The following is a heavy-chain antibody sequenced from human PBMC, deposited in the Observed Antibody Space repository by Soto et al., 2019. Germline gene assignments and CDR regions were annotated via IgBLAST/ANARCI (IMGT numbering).Heavy chain of an antibody. J-gene: IGHJ4*02. V-gene: IGHV1-69*01. Sequence: HVQLVQSGAEVKNPGSSVKVSCKASGGTCSSYAISWVRQAPGQGLEWMGGIIPIFGTANYAQNFQGRVTITADESTSTAYMELSSLRSEDTAVYDCARGSGLWFGEIPSDYWGQGALVTVSS. CDR1: GGTCSSYA. CDR2: IIPIFGTA. D-gene: IGHD3-10*01. CDR3: ARGSGLWFGEIPSDY.